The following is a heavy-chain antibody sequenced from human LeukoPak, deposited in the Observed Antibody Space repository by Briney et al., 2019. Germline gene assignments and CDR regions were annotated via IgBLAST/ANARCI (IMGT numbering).Heavy chain of an antibody. CDR1: GGSFSGYY. D-gene: IGHD6-19*01. CDR3: AGEPRWIAVAPRFHYYYYGMDV. J-gene: IGHJ6*02. CDR2: INHSGST. V-gene: IGHV4-34*01. Sequence: SETLSLTCAVYGGSFSGYYWSWIRQPPGKGLEWIGEINHSGSTNYNPSLKSRVTISVDTSKNQFSLKLSSVTAADTAVYYCAGEPRWIAVAPRFHYYYYGMDVWGQGTTVTVSS.